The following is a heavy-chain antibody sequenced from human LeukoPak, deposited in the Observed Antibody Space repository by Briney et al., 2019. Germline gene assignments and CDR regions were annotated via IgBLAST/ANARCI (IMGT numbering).Heavy chain of an antibody. D-gene: IGHD5-24*01. Sequence: ASVKVSCTASGYTFSVYSLHAVRQAPGQGLEWMGWINPNNGVTNSTQKLQGRVTMTSDASISTAYMVRNKLTSDVTPAYFYAPRAIATNMGPEYWGQGTLVTVSS. J-gene: IGHJ4*02. CDR3: APRAIATNMGPEY. CDR1: GYTFSVYS. V-gene: IGHV1-2*02. CDR2: INPNNGVT.